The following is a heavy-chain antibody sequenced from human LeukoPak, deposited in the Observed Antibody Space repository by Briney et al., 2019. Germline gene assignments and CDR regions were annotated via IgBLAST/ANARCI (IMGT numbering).Heavy chain of an antibody. J-gene: IGHJ4*02. CDR1: GGSVSSGSYY. D-gene: IGHD2-2*01. CDR2: IYYSGST. CDR3: ARSHCSSTSCPDYFDY. V-gene: IGHV4-61*01. Sequence: SETLSLTCTVSGGSVSSGSYYRSWIRQPPGKGLEWIGYIYYSGSTNYNPSLKSRVTISVDTSKNQFSLKLSSVTAADTAVYYCARSHCSSTSCPDYFDYWGQGTLVTVSS.